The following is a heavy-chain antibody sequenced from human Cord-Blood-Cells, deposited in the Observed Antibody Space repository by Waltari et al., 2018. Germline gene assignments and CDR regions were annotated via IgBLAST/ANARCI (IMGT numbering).Heavy chain of an antibody. CDR1: GYTFTSYA. V-gene: IGHV1-3*01. CDR3: ARDWRATPYYFDY. D-gene: IGHD3-3*01. J-gene: IGHJ4*02. CDR2: INAGNGNT. Sequence: QVQLVQSGAEVKKPGASVKVSCKASGYTFTSYAMHWVRQAPGQRLEWMGWINAGNGNTKDSQKFQGRVTITRDTSASTAYMELSSLRSEDTAVYYCARDWRATPYYFDYWGQGTLVTVSS.